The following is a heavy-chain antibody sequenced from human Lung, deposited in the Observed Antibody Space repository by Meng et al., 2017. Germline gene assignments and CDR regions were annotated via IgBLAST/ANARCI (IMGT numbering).Heavy chain of an antibody. CDR2: IYNSGST. CDR3: ARGQKGYFDL. Sequence: QVQLQESGPGLVKPSQTLSLTCTVSGGSISSSNYYWSWIRQPPGKGLEWSGHIYNSGSTNYNPSLKSRITISVDTSKNQFSLKLSSVTAADTAVYYCARGQKGYFDLWGRGTLVTVSS. CDR1: GGSISSSNYY. V-gene: IGHV4-30-4*01. J-gene: IGHJ2*01.